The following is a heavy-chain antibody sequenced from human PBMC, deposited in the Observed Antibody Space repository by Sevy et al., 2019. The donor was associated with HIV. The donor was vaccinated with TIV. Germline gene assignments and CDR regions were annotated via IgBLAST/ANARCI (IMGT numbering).Heavy chain of an antibody. CDR1: GFSFIRSP. J-gene: IGHJ6*02. D-gene: IGHD3-16*02. CDR3: AREGVLMGGSIVSYGMDV. CDR2: MSYNGNRK. Sequence: GGSLRLSCEGSGFSFIRSPMHWVRQAPGKGLEWVAVMSYNGNRKYNVDSVKGRFTISRDDSKNTVFLQMNSLRVEDTGVYYCAREGVLMGGSIVSYGMDVWGQGTTVTVSS. V-gene: IGHV3-30-3*01.